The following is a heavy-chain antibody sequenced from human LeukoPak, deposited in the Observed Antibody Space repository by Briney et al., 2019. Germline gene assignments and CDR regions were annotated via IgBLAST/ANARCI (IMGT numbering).Heavy chain of an antibody. CDR2: ISYDGSNK. Sequence: PGRSLRLSCAASGFTFSSYGMLWARQAPGKGLEWVAVISYDGSNKYYADSVKGRFTISRDNSKNTLYLQMNSLSAEDTAVYYCAKDRAVVVVIATLDYWGQGTLVTVSS. CDR1: GFTFSSYG. J-gene: IGHJ4*02. D-gene: IGHD2-21*01. V-gene: IGHV3-30*18. CDR3: AKDRAVVVVIATLDY.